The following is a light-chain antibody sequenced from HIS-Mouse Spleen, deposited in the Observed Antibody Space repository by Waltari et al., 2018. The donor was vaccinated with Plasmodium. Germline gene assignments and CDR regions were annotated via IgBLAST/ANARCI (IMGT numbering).Light chain of an antibody. Sequence: NFMLTQPHSVSESPGKSVTIPCTRSSGSVAGTYVQWYQRRPGSAPTIVSYEDNQRPSGVPDRFSGSIDSSSNSASLTISGLKTEDEADYYCQSYDSSNVVFGGGTKLTVL. CDR3: QSYDSSNVV. V-gene: IGLV6-57*04. CDR2: EDN. J-gene: IGLJ2*01. CDR1: SGSVAGTY.